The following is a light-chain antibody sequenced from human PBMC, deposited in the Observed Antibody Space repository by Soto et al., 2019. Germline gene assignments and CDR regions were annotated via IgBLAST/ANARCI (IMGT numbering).Light chain of an antibody. CDR1: KLGNKY. V-gene: IGLV3-1*01. CDR2: QDA. CDR3: ATFDSNAVV. Sequence: SYELTQPPSVSVCPGQTASVTCSGNKLGNKYVSWYQQQPGQSPVVVIHQDAKRPSGIPERFSGSNSGNTATLTISGTQALDEADYYCATFDSNAVVFGGGTQLTVL. J-gene: IGLJ2*01.